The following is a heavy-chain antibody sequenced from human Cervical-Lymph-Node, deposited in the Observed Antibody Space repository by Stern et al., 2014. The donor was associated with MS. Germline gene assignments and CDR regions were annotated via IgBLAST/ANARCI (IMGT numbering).Heavy chain of an antibody. CDR3: AREGGNTXXXFQH. Sequence: VQLXXXGGGVVQPGRSLRLSCAASGFTFSSSGMHWVRQAPGKGLEWLAIIYYDGNNRYYAGSVNGRFTISRAHSKXPXXLQRNSLRAEDRAVYYCAREGGNTXXXFQHWGKGPLVTVSX. D-gene: IGHD4-23*01. CDR2: IYYDGNNR. J-gene: IGHJ1*01. CDR1: GFTFSSSG. V-gene: IGHV3-33*01.